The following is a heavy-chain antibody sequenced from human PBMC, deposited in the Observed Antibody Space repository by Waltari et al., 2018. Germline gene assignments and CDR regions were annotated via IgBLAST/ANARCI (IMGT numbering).Heavy chain of an antibody. Sequence: QVQLQESGPGLVKPSETLSLTCAVSGYSISSGYYWGWIRQPPGKGLEWIGSIYHSGSTYSNPSLKSRVTISVDTSKNQFSLKLSSVTAADTAVYYCARADAGAIWYFDYWGQGTLVTVSS. J-gene: IGHJ4*02. D-gene: IGHD1-26*01. V-gene: IGHV4-38-2*01. CDR2: IYHSGST. CDR3: ARADAGAIWYFDY. CDR1: GYSISSGYY.